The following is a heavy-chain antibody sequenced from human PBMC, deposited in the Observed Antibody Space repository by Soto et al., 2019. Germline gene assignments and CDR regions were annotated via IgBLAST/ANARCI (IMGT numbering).Heavy chain of an antibody. CDR2: ISYDGSNK. V-gene: IGHV3-30-3*01. D-gene: IGHD3-22*01. Sequence: GGSLRLSCAASGFTFSSYAMHWVRQAPGKGLEWVAVISYDGSNKYYADSVKGRFTISRDNSKNTLYLQMNSLRDEDTAVYYCAREGVDSSGYGYYFDYWGQGT. CDR3: AREGVDSSGYGYYFDY. CDR1: GFTFSSYA. J-gene: IGHJ4*02.